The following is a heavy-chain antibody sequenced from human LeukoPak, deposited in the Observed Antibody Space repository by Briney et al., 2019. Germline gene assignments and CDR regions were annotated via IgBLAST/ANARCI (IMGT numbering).Heavy chain of an antibody. CDR2: INWNGGST. V-gene: IGHV3-20*04. CDR3: ARGYSGSYNTYFDY. Sequence: PGGSLRLTCAASGFTFDDYGMSWVRQAPGKGLEWVSGINWNGGSTGYADSVKGRFTISRDNAKNSLYLQMNSLRAEDTALYYCARGYSGSYNTYFDYWGQGTLVTVSS. D-gene: IGHD1-26*01. J-gene: IGHJ4*02. CDR1: GFTFDDYG.